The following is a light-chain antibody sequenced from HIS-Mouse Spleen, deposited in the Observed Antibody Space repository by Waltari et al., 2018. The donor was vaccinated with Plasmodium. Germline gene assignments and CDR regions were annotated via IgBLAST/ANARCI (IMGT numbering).Light chain of an antibody. Sequence: IVMTPTPATLSVSPGERATLPCRTSQGVSNNLDWYQQKPGQAPTLLIYGASTRDTGIPSRFSGSGSGTEFTFTISSLQSEDFAVYYCQQYNNWSFTFGPGTKVEIK. CDR3: QQYNNWSFT. CDR2: GAS. CDR1: QGVSNN. J-gene: IGKJ3*01. V-gene: IGKV3D-15*01.